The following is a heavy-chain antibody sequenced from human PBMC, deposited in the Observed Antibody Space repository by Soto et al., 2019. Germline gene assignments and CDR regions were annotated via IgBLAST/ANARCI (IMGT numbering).Heavy chain of an antibody. CDR3: ARRGLRPEFGYGIDV. CDR1: GYSFTSYW. D-gene: IGHD3-16*01. J-gene: IGHJ6*02. V-gene: IGHV5-51*01. Sequence: GESLKISCKGSGYSFTSYWIGWVRQMPGKGLEWMGIIYPGDSDTRYSPSFQGQVTISADKSISTAYLQWSSLKASDTAMYYCARRGLRPEFGYGIDVWGQGTTVTVSS. CDR2: IYPGDSDT.